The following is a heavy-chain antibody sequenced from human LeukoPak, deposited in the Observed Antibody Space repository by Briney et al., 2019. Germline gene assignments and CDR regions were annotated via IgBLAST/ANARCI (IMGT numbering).Heavy chain of an antibody. D-gene: IGHD1-26*01. CDR2: IYYSGST. V-gene: IGHV4-59*01. CDR1: GRYISGYH. CDR3: ARVGATTFDY. Sequence: PSETLSLACTGHGRYISGYHWAWSRQTPPKGLEWIGYIYYSGSTNYIPSRKSRVTISVETSKRQFPLKLSSVTAADTAVYYCARVGATTFDYWGQGTLVTVSS. J-gene: IGHJ4*02.